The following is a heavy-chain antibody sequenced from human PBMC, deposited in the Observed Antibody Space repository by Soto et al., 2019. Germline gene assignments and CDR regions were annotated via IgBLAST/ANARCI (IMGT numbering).Heavy chain of an antibody. J-gene: IGHJ4*02. CDR3: AKDRVVLMVYATPPLFDY. CDR1: GFTFSSYA. CDR2: ISGSGGST. Sequence: PGGSMRLSCAASGFTFSSYAMSWVRQAPGKGLEWVSAISGSGGSTYYADSVKGRFTISRDNSKNTLYLQMNSLRAEDTAVYYCAKDRVVLMVYATPPLFDYWGQGTLVTVSS. V-gene: IGHV3-23*01. D-gene: IGHD2-8*01.